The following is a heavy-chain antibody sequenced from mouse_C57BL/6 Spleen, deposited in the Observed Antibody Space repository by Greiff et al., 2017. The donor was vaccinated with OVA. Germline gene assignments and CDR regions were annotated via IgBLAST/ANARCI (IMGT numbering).Heavy chain of an antibody. D-gene: IGHD1-1*01. Sequence: DVKLQESGPELVKPGASVKMSCKASGYTFTDYNMHWVKQSHGKSLEWIGYINPNNGGTSYNQKFKGKATLTVNKSSSTAYMELRSLTSEDSAVYYCARRAYYYGSNDYWGQGTTLTVSS. V-gene: IGHV1-22*01. CDR3: ARRAYYYGSNDY. CDR2: INPNNGGT. J-gene: IGHJ2*01. CDR1: GYTFTDYN.